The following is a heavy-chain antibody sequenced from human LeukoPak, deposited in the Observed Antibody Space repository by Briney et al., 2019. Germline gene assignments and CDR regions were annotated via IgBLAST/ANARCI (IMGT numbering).Heavy chain of an antibody. Sequence: GASVKVSCKASGYTFTSYAMHWVRQAPGQRLEWMGWINAGNGNTKYSQEFQGRVTITRDTSTSTAYMELRSLRSDDTAVYYCARVNIAAGKDYWGQGTLVTVSS. V-gene: IGHV1-3*01. CDR2: INAGNGNT. CDR1: GYTFTSYA. J-gene: IGHJ4*02. CDR3: ARVNIAAGKDY. D-gene: IGHD6-13*01.